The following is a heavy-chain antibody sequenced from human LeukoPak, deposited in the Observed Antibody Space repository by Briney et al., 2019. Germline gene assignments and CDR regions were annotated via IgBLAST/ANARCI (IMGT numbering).Heavy chain of an antibody. D-gene: IGHD2-2*01. CDR2: IIPIFGTA. CDR3: ARIGDCSSTSCPPGP. CDR1: GGTFSSYA. Sequence: GASVKVSCKASGGTFSSYAISWVRQAPGQGLEWMGGIIPIFGTANYAQKFQGRVTITTDESTSTAYMELSSLRSEDTAVYYCARIGDCSSTSCPPGPWGQGPLVTVSS. J-gene: IGHJ5*02. V-gene: IGHV1-69*05.